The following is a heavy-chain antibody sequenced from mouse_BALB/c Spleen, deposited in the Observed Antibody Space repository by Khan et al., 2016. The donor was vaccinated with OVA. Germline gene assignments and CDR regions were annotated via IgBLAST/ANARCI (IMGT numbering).Heavy chain of an antibody. CDR1: GFTFSNYD. J-gene: IGHJ2*01. CDR3: AIGPYYGSSPCYFDY. V-gene: IGHV5-6-5*01. Sequence: EVALVASGGGLVKPGGSLKLSCAASGFTFSNYDMSWVRQTPEKRLEWVASISSGGNTYYPDSVKGRFTISRDHARKILDLHMRSLRYEDTAMYYCAIGPYYGSSPCYFDYWRHGTTLTVSS. CDR2: ISSGGNT. D-gene: IGHD1-1*01.